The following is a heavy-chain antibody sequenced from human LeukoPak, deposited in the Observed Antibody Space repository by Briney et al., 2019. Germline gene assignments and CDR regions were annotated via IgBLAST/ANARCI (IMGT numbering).Heavy chain of an antibody. CDR2: MNPNSGDT. CDR1: GYTFTSYD. V-gene: IGHV1-8*01. CDR3: ARERARWFGAGDY. D-gene: IGHD3-10*01. J-gene: IGHJ4*02. Sequence: GASVKVSCKASGYTFTSYDINWVRQATGQGLEWMGWMNPNSGDTGYAQKFQGRVTMTRNTSISTAYMELSSLRSEDTAVHYCARERARWFGAGDYWGQGTLVTVSS.